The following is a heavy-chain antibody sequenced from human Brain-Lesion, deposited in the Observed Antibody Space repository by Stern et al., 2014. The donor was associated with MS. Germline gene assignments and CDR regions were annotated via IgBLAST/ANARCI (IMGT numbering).Heavy chain of an antibody. J-gene: IGHJ6*02. CDR1: GGSISSGGYY. Sequence: QVQLVESGPGLVKPSQTLSLSCTVSGGSISSGGYYWSWIRQPAGKGLAWIGRIFNSGSTSYNPSLKSRVTISIDTSKNQFSLRLNSMTAADTAVYYCARGRVVPGFQYYATDVWGQGTTVIVSS. D-gene: IGHD2-2*01. CDR2: IFNSGST. V-gene: IGHV4-61*02. CDR3: ARGRVVPGFQYYATDV.